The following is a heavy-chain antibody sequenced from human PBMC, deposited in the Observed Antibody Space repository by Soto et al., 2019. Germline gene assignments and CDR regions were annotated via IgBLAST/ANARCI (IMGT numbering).Heavy chain of an antibody. D-gene: IGHD4-17*01. V-gene: IGHV1-18*01. CDR2: MSAYSGKR. Sequence: QVPLVQSGPEVKKPGASVKVSCKASGYTFTSYGISWVRQAPGQGLEWLGWMSAYSGKRNYTQKLKGTVTLTKDTPTSTAYMELTSLRSDDTAVYYRTREPTMSTGYWGQGTQVTVSS. CDR3: TREPTMSTGY. CDR1: GYTFTSYG. J-gene: IGHJ4*02.